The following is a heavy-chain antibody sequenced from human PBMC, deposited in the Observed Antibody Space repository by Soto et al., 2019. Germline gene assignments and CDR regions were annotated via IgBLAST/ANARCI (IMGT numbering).Heavy chain of an antibody. J-gene: IGHJ4*02. D-gene: IGHD3-9*01. CDR3: AGVRHVRNDILPTVSWGKSDY. V-gene: IGHV1-18*01. CDR1: GYTFTSYG. CDR2: ISAYNGNT. Sequence: QVQLVQSGAEVKKPGASVKVSCKASGYTFTSYGICWVRQAPGPGLEWMGWISAYNGNTNYAQKLQGRVAMTPDLAKSTAYMELRSLRDEATAVYSCAGVRHVRNDILPTVSWGKSDYWGQGTLVTVSS.